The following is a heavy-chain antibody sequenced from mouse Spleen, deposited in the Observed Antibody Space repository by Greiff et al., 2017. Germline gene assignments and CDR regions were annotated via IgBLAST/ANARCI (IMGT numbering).Heavy chain of an antibody. CDR1: GYTFTDYY. D-gene: IGHD3-1*01. CDR3: ARGGSSGYVGFAY. J-gene: IGHJ3*01. CDR2: IYPGSGNT. Sequence: QVQLKQSGAELVRPGASVKLSCKASGYTFTDYYINWVKQRPGQGLEWIARIYPGSGNTYYNEKFKGKATLTAEKSSSTAYMQLSSLTSEDSAVYFCARGGSSGYVGFAYWGQGTLVTVSA. V-gene: IGHV1-76*01.